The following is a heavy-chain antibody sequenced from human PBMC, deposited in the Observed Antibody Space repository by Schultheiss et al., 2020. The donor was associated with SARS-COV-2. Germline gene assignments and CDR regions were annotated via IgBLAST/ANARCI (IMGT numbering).Heavy chain of an antibody. D-gene: IGHD2/OR15-2a*01. J-gene: IGHJ4*02. CDR2: IRSGGST. V-gene: IGHV3-23*01. CDR3: AKYDSTTYEYHFDY. Sequence: GGSLRLSCAASGFTFRNYWMDWVRQAPGKGLEWVSAIRSGGSTYHADSVKGRFTISRDSSKNTLFLQMNSLRAEDTAVYYCAKYDSTTYEYHFDYWGQGTLVTVSS. CDR1: GFTFRNYW.